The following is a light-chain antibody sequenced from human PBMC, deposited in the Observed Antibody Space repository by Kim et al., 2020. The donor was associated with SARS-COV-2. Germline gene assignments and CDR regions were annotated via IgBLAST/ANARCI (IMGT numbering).Light chain of an antibody. Sequence: DIQMTQSPSSLSASVGDRVTITCRASQSISSYLNWYQHKPRKAPKLLIYAASSLQSGVPSRFSGSGSGTDFTLTISSLQPEDFATYYCQQSYSTPLTFGGGTKLEI. V-gene: IGKV1-39*01. CDR3: QQSYSTPLT. CDR1: QSISSY. CDR2: AAS. J-gene: IGKJ4*01.